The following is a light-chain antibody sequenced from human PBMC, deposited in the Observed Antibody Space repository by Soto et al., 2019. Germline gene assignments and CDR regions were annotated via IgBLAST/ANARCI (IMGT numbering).Light chain of an antibody. CDR1: SSNIGNNA. V-gene: IGLV1-36*01. CDR2: YDD. CDR3: AAWDDSLNGGV. J-gene: IGLJ3*02. Sequence: QSVLTQPPSVSEAPRQRVTISCSGSSSNIGNNAVNWYQQLPGKAPKLLIYYDDLLPSGVSDRFSGSKSGTSASLAISGLQSEDEADYYCAAWDDSLNGGVXGGGTKLTVL.